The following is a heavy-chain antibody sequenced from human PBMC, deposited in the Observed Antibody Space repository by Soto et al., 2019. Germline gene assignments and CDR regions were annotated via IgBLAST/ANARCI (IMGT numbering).Heavy chain of an antibody. CDR2: ISAYTGNT. D-gene: IGHD3-16*02. J-gene: IGHJ5*02. V-gene: IGHV1-18*01. CDR1: GYTFTSYG. CDR3: ARDGHLGELSLSWFDP. Sequence: QVQLVQSGAEVQKPGASVKVSCKASGYTFTSYGISWVRQAPGQGLEWRGWISAYTGNTNYAQKLQGRVTMTTDTSTSTAYMELRRLRSGDSAVYFCARDGHLGELSLSWFDPWGQGTPGHRLL.